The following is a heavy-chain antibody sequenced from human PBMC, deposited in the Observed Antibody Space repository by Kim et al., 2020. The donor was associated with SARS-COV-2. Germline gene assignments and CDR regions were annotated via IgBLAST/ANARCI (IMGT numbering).Heavy chain of an antibody. Sequence: YAASVKGRFTISRDDSKSIAYLQMSSLKTEDTAVYYCTRTVTAMVAWFDPRGQGTLVTVSS. CDR3: TRTVTAMVAWFDP. J-gene: IGHJ5*02. V-gene: IGHV3-49*02. D-gene: IGHD5-18*01.